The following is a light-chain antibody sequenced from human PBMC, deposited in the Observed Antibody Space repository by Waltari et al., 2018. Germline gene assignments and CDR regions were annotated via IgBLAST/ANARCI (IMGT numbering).Light chain of an antibody. V-gene: IGKV3-15*01. J-gene: IGKJ2*01. CDR3: QQYNDWPYT. CDR1: QSVRTN. CDR2: GAS. Sequence: EIVMTPSPVTLSVSPGERAALPCRSSQSVRTNLAWYQQRPGQTPRLLIYGASTRATEIPARFSGSGSGTEFTLTISSLQSEDFAVYYCQQYNDWPYTFGQGTKLEI.